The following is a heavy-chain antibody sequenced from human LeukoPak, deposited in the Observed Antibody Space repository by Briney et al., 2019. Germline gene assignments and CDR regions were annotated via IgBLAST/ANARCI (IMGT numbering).Heavy chain of an antibody. D-gene: IGHD3-10*01. Sequence: GGSLRLSCAVSGFTFSTFWMSWVRQAPGKGLEWVANIKQDGSEKYYVDSVKGRFTISRDNAKNSLYLQMNSLRAEDTAVYYCARNMVRGYEDAFDIWGQGTMVTVSS. CDR1: GFTFSTFW. J-gene: IGHJ3*02. CDR3: ARNMVRGYEDAFDI. CDR2: IKQDGSEK. V-gene: IGHV3-7*01.